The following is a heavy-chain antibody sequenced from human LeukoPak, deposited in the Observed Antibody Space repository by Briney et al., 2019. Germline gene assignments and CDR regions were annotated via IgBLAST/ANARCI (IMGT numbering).Heavy chain of an antibody. CDR1: GFTFSDYY. V-gene: IGHV3-11*01. D-gene: IGHD4-23*01. Sequence: GGSLRLSCAASGFTFSDYYMSWIRQAPGKGLEWVSYISSSGSTIYYADSVKGRFTISRDNAKNSLYLQMNSLRAGDTALYYCAKDMGATVVTAVNAFDIWGQGTMVTVSS. CDR2: ISSSGSTI. CDR3: AKDMGATVVTAVNAFDI. J-gene: IGHJ3*02.